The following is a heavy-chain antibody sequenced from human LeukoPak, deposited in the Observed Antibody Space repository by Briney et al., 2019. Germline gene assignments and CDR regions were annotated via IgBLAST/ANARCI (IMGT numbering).Heavy chain of an antibody. CDR1: GFTDSSNY. CDR2: IYSGGST. Sequence: PGGSLRLLCAASGFTDSSNYVIWAPHSRGKGLEWVSVIYSGGSTYYADSVKGRFTISRDNSKNTLYLQMNSLRAEDTAVYYCAEGLRFWGQGTLVTVSS. D-gene: IGHD4-17*01. CDR3: AEGLRF. V-gene: IGHV3-66*01. J-gene: IGHJ4*02.